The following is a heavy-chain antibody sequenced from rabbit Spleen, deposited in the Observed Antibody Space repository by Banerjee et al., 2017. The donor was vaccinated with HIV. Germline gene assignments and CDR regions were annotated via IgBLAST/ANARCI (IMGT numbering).Heavy chain of an antibody. Sequence: QEQLVESGGGLVQPGGSLKLSCTASGFSFSNKAVMCWVRQAPGKGLQWIGCMNTNSGNTVYATWAKGRFPISRTSSTTVALQMTSLTAADTATYFCARDTGTSFSTYGMDLWGPGTLVTVS. J-gene: IGHJ6*01. V-gene: IGHV1S45*01. CDR1: GFSFSNKAV. CDR3: ARDTGTSFSTYGMDL. CDR2: MNTNSGNT. D-gene: IGHD8-1*01.